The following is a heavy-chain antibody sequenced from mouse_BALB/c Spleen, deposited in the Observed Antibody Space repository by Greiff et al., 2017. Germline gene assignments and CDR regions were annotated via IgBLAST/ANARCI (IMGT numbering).Heavy chain of an antibody. Sequence: VQLVESGPGLVAPSQSLSITCTVSGFSLTSYGVHWVRQPPGKGLEWLGVVWAGGSTNYNSALMSRLSISKDNSKSQVFLKMNSLQTDDTAMYYCARIYYGYDEGFAYWGQGTLVTVSA. CDR2: VWAGGST. CDR1: GFSLTSYG. J-gene: IGHJ3*01. D-gene: IGHD2-2*01. CDR3: ARIYYGYDEGFAY. V-gene: IGHV2-9*02.